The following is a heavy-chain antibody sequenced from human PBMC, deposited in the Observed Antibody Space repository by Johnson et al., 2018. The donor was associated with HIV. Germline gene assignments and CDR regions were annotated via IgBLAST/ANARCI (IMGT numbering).Heavy chain of an antibody. Sequence: EVQLVESGGGVVRPGGSLRLSCAASGFTFDDYDMSWVRQAPGKGLEWVSVIYSGGSTYYADSVKGRFTISRDNAKNSLYLQMNSLRAEDTAVYYCARGGARSSGYYSAFDIWGQGTMVTVSS. CDR3: ARGGARSSGYYSAFDI. CDR2: IYSGGST. J-gene: IGHJ3*02. D-gene: IGHD3-22*01. V-gene: IGHV3-66*01. CDR1: GFTFDDYD.